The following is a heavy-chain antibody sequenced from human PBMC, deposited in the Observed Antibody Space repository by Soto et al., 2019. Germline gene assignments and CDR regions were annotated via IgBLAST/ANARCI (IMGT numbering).Heavy chain of an antibody. CDR1: GYTFTSYY. V-gene: IGHV1-46*03. J-gene: IGHJ3*02. CDR2: INPSGGST. CDR3: ASIAAAGAEVDDASDI. Sequence: ASVKVSCKASGYTFTSYYMHWVRQAPGQGLEWKGIINPSGGSTSYAQKFQGRVTMTRDTSTSTVYMELSSLRSEDTAVYYCASIAAAGAEVDDASDIWGQGTMVTVSS. D-gene: IGHD6-13*01.